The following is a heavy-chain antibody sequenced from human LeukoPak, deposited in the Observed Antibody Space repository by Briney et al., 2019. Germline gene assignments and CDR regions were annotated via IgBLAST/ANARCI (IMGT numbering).Heavy chain of an antibody. D-gene: IGHD4-17*01. CDR3: VKDQGDYDYDY. Sequence: PGGSLRLSCAASGFTFSSYAMHWVRQAPGKGLEWVAFIRYDGSSKHYADSVKGRFTISRDNSKNTLYLQMNSLRGEDTALYYCVKDQGDYDYDYWGQGTLVTVSS. J-gene: IGHJ4*02. V-gene: IGHV3-30*02. CDR1: GFTFSSYA. CDR2: IRYDGSSK.